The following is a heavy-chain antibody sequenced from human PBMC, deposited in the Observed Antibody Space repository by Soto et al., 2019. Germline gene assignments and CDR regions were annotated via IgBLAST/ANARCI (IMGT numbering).Heavy chain of an antibody. CDR3: ARGGTMALDY. CDR2: IYSGGST. CDR1: GFTVSSNY. D-gene: IGHD3-10*01. J-gene: IGHJ4*02. Sequence: PGGSLSLSCAASGFTVSSNYMSWVRQAPGKGLEWVSVIYSGGSTYYADSVKGRFTISRDNSKNTLYLQMNSLRAEDTAVYYCARGGTMALDYWGQGTLVTVSS. V-gene: IGHV3-66*01.